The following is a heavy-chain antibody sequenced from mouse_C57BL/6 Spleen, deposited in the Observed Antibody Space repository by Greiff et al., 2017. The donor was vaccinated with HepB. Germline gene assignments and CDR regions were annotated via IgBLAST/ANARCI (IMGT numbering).Heavy chain of an antibody. Sequence: QVQLQQPGAELVRPGSSVKLSCKASGYTFTSYWMHWVKQRPIQGLEWIGNIDPSDSETHYNQKFKDKATLTVDKSSSTAYMQLSSLTAEDSAVYYCARGEDYENPWFAYWGQGTLVTVSA. CDR1: GYTFTSYW. CDR3: ARGEDYENPWFAY. D-gene: IGHD2-4*01. J-gene: IGHJ3*01. CDR2: IDPSDSET. V-gene: IGHV1-52*01.